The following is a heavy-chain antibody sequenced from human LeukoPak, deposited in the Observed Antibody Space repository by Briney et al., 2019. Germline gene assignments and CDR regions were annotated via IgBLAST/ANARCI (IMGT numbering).Heavy chain of an antibody. CDR1: GFTFSSYA. CDR2: ISYDGSKK. V-gene: IGHV3-30-3*01. Sequence: PGGSLRLSCAASGFTFSSYAMHWVRQAPGKGLEWVALISYDGSKKYHADSVKGRFTISRDNSKNTLYLQMNGLRAEDTAVYYCARGGGESIFDYWGQGTLVTVSS. J-gene: IGHJ4*02. CDR3: ARGGGESIFDY. D-gene: IGHD7-27*01.